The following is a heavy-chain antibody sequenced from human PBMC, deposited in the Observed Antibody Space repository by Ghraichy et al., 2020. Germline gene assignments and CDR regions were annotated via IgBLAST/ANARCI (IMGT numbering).Heavy chain of an antibody. CDR1: GYTFTSYV. CDR2: INVGNGNT. J-gene: IGHJ4*02. CDR3: ARGGIAVAVKDY. D-gene: IGHD6-19*01. Sequence: ASVKVSCKASGYTFTSYVMHWVRQAPGQRLEWMGWINVGNGNTKYSQKLQGRVTMTRDTSASTAYMELSSLRSEDTAVYYCARGGIAVAVKDYWGQGTLVTVSS. V-gene: IGHV1-3*01.